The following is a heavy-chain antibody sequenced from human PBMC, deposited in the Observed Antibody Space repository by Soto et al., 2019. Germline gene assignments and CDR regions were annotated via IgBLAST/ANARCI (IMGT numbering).Heavy chain of an antibody. Sequence: QVQLQESGPGLVKPSQALSLSCTVSGDSITTGGFYLSWIRQHPGKGLEWIGSIYYGGSTYYNPSLQSRLNMSIDASQNQFSLKLTSVTAADTAVYFCARGARTTLLTACWDSWGQGTLVSVSS. D-gene: IGHD3-9*01. CDR2: IYYGGST. CDR1: GDSITTGGFY. CDR3: ARGARTTLLTACWDS. J-gene: IGHJ4*02. V-gene: IGHV4-31*03.